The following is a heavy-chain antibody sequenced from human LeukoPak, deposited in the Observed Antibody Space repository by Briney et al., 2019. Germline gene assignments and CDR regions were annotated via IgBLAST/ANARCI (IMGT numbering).Heavy chain of an antibody. V-gene: IGHV4-39*07. J-gene: IGHJ5*02. CDR3: ARGVAVAGGNWFDP. Sequence: SETLSLTCTVSAGSISSRSYYWGWIRQPPGKGLEWIGSSYYSGSPHYNPSLKSRVAISVDTPKNQFSLRLSSVTAADTAVYYCARGVAVAGGNWFDPWGQGTLVTVSS. CDR1: AGSISSRSYY. D-gene: IGHD6-19*01. CDR2: SYYSGSP.